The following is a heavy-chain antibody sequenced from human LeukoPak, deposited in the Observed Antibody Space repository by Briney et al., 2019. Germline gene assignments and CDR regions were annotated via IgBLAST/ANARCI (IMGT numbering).Heavy chain of an antibody. V-gene: IGHV4-30-4*01. J-gene: IGHJ6*02. CDR2: LYYSGSN. Sequence: SETLSLTCSISGGCISSGDCSWSWSRQPPGKGLEWIGYLYYSGSNYYNPSIKSRVTISEDTSKHQFSLKLSSVTAADTAVYYCARDRVVVVGHRGIYYYGMDVWGQGTTVTVSS. CDR3: ARDRVVVVGHRGIYYYGMDV. D-gene: IGHD2-15*01. CDR1: GGCISSGDCS.